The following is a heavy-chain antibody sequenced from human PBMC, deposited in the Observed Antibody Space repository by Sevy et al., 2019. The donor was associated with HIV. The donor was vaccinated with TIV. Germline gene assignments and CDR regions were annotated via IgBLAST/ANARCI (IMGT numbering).Heavy chain of an antibody. V-gene: IGHV1-18*04. J-gene: IGHJ5*02. Sequence: ASVKVSCKASGYTLTSYGISWVRQAPGQGLEWMGWISAYNGNTNYAQRLQGRVTMTTDTSTSTAYMELRSLRSDDTAVYYCVRDGQRWLHYNWFDPWGQGSLVTVSS. D-gene: IGHD5-12*01. CDR2: ISAYNGNT. CDR1: GYTLTSYG. CDR3: VRDGQRWLHYNWFDP.